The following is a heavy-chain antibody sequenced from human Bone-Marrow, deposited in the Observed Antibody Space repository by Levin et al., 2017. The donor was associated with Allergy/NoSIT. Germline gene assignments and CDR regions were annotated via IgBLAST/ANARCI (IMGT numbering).Heavy chain of an antibody. J-gene: IGHJ4*02. D-gene: IGHD3-22*01. V-gene: IGHV1-2*02. Sequence: ASVKVSCKTSGYTFIGYYMHWVRQAPGQGLEWMGSINPNSGVTNYAQKFQGRVTMTRDTSISTGYMDLSRLRSDDTAVYYCARVPGYYDSSGNYYLDSWGQGTLVTVSS. CDR3: ARVPGYYDSSGNYYLDS. CDR2: INPNSGVT. CDR1: GYTFIGYY.